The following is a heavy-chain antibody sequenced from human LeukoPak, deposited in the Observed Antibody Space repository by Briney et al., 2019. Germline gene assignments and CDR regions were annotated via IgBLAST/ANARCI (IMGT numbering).Heavy chain of an antibody. Sequence: PGGSLRLSCAASGFTFSSYGMHWVRQAPGKGLEWVAVISYDGSNKYYADSVKGRFTISRDSSKNTLYLQMNSLRVEDTAVYYRAKDMYSSSWYYFDYWGQGTLVTVSS. J-gene: IGHJ4*02. CDR2: ISYDGSNK. D-gene: IGHD6-13*01. CDR1: GFTFSSYG. CDR3: AKDMYSSSWYYFDY. V-gene: IGHV3-30*18.